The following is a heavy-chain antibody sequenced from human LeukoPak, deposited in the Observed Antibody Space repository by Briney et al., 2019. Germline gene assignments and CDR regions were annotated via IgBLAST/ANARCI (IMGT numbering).Heavy chain of an antibody. Sequence: ASVKVSCKASGYTFTGYYMHRVRQAPGQGLEWMGWINPNSGGTNYAQKFQGRVTMTRDTSISTAYMELSRLRSDDTAVYYCARDSLAVAGADFDYWGQGTLVTVSS. CDR1: GYTFTGYY. V-gene: IGHV1-2*02. CDR3: ARDSLAVAGADFDY. D-gene: IGHD6-19*01. J-gene: IGHJ4*02. CDR2: INPNSGGT.